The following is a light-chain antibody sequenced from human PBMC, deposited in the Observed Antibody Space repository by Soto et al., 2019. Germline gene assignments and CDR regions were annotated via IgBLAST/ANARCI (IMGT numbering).Light chain of an antibody. J-gene: IGLJ1*01. CDR1: NIGRKG. CDR3: QVWDSDQSYV. V-gene: IGLV3-21*02. CDR2: NDG. Sequence: SYELTQPPSVSVAPGQTARITCGGNNIGRKGVHWYQQKPGQAPVLVVYNDGDRPSGIPERFSGSNSGNTATLTVSRVEAGDEADYYCQVWDSDQSYVFGTGTKLTVL.